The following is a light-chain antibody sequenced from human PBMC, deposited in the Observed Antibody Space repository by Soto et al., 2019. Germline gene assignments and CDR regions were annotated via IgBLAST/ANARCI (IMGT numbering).Light chain of an antibody. CDR2: AAS. CDR1: QGISNS. Sequence: EIQMTHSPSSLYASVGARVTITXXASQGISNSLAWYQQKPGKVPKLLIYAASTLQRGVPSRFSGSGSGTDFTLTISSLQPEDVATYYCQNYNSAPWTFGQGAKVEI. J-gene: IGKJ1*01. V-gene: IGKV1-27*01. CDR3: QNYNSAPWT.